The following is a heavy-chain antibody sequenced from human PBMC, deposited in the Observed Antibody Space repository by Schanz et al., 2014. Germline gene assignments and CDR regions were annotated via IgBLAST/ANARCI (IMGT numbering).Heavy chain of an antibody. Sequence: EVQLVESGGGLVQPGGSLRLSCAASGFNFSDYAMTWVRQAPGKGLEWVSLISDSGDTAYYADSVKGRFTISRDNFKGALYLQMSSLRAEDTAVYYCAASSGWHPSTDYWGQGTLVTVSS. V-gene: IGHV3-23*04. CDR2: ISDSGDTA. J-gene: IGHJ4*02. D-gene: IGHD6-19*01. CDR3: AASSGWHPSTDY. CDR1: GFNFSDYA.